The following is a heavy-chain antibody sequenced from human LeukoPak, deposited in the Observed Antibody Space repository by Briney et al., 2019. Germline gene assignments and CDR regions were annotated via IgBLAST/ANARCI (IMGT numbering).Heavy chain of an antibody. CDR3: ARGPWLVRGFDY. V-gene: IGHV4-39*07. CDR1: GGSISSSSYY. CDR2: IDYSGST. J-gene: IGHJ4*02. D-gene: IGHD6-19*01. Sequence: SETLSLTCTVSGGSISSSSYYWGWIRQPPGKGLEWIGSIDYSGSTYYNPSLKSRVTISVDTSKNQFSLKLSSVTPEDTAVYYCARGPWLVRGFDYWGQGTLVTVSS.